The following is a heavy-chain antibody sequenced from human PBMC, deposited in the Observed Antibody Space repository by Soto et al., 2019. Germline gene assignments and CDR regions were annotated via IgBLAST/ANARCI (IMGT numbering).Heavy chain of an antibody. J-gene: IGHJ3*02. CDR3: ARDNGYDAFDI. D-gene: IGHD5-18*01. V-gene: IGHV4-61*01. CDR2: IYYSGST. Sequence: PSETLSLTCTVSGGSVSSGSYYWSWIRQPPGKGLEWIGYIYYSGSTNYNPSLKSRDTISVDTSKNQFSLKLSSVTAADTAVYYCARDNGYDAFDIWGQGTMVTVSS. CDR1: GGSVSSGSYY.